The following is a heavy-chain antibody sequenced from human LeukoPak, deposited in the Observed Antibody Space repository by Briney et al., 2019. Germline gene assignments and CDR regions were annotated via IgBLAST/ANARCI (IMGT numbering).Heavy chain of an antibody. J-gene: IGHJ4*02. CDR1: GYTFTGYY. V-gene: IGHV1-2*02. Sequence: ASVKASCKASGYTFTGYYIHWVRQAPGQGLEGMGWINSNTGGTDYAQNFQGRVTMTRDTSINTAYMELSSLKSDDTAVYYCARRIWFGEPQFDYWGQGTLVTVSS. CDR3: ARRIWFGEPQFDY. D-gene: IGHD3-10*01. CDR2: INSNTGGT.